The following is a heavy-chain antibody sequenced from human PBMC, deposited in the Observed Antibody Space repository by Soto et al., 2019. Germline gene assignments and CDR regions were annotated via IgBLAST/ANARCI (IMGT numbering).Heavy chain of an antibody. CDR3: AWLPGNSVDY. CDR2: IYYSGTT. V-gene: IGHV4-31*03. Sequence: QVLLQESGPGLVNPSQTLSLNCTVSGGSISSGGYYWSWIRQHPRKALEWIGYIYYSGTTYYNPPLNTRVTFSLSTSKNQNALRLIDATAEDTAVDSCAWLPGNSVDYWGQGTLVTVPA. D-gene: IGHD1-7*01. CDR1: GGSISSGGYY. J-gene: IGHJ4*02.